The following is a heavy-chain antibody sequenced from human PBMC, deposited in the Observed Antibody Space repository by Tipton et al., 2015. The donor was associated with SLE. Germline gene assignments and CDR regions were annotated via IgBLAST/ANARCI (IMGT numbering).Heavy chain of an antibody. V-gene: IGHV3-72*01. CDR2: TRHKRENFAT. Sequence: SLRLSCAVSGFTFSAHYMDWVRQAPGKGLEWVGRTRHKRENFATEYAASLKGRFTISRDDSKNSLYLQMNRLNAEDTAVYYCVVYQSGLPSWGQGTVVTVSS. CDR1: GFTFSAHY. CDR3: VVYQSGLPS. D-gene: IGHD4-11*01. J-gene: IGHJ4*03.